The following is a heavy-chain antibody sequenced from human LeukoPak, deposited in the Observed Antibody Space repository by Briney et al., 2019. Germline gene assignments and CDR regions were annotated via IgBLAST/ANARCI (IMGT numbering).Heavy chain of an antibody. V-gene: IGHV4-59*01. Sequence: PSETLSLTCTVSGGSISSYYWSWIRQPPGKGLEWIGYIYYSGSTNYNPSLKSRVTISVDTSKNQFSLKLSSVTAADTAVYYCAGRIVVVVAATHVEDYWGQGTLVTVSS. J-gene: IGHJ4*02. CDR1: GGSISSYY. CDR3: AGRIVVVVAATHVEDY. CDR2: IYYSGST. D-gene: IGHD2-15*01.